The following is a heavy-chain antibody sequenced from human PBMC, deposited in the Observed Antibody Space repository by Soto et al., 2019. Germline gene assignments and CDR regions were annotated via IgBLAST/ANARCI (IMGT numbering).Heavy chain of an antibody. J-gene: IGHJ4*02. V-gene: IGHV1-69*13. Sequence: ASVKVSCKASGGTFSSYAISWLRQSPGQGLEWMGRINPIFSTANYAQKFQGRVTITADESTSTAYMELSSLRSEDTAVYYCNTVGASGGYFDYWGQGTLVTVSS. CDR3: NTVGASGGYFDY. CDR2: INPIFSTA. D-gene: IGHD1-26*01. CDR1: GGTFSSYA.